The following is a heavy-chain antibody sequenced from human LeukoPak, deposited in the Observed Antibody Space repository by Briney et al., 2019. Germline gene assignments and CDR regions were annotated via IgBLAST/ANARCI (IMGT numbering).Heavy chain of an antibody. Sequence: PSETLSLTCAVYGGSFSGYYWSWLRQPPGKGLEWIGEINHSGSTNYNPSLKSRVTISVDTSKNQFSLKLSSVTAADTAVYYCARQNIVVVPAAVIDYWGQGTLVTVSS. CDR3: ARQNIVVVPAAVIDY. J-gene: IGHJ4*02. CDR1: GGSFSGYY. V-gene: IGHV4-34*01. CDR2: INHSGST. D-gene: IGHD2-2*01.